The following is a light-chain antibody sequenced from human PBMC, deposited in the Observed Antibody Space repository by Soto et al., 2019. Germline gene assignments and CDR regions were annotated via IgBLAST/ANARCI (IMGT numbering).Light chain of an antibody. J-gene: IGKJ1*01. CDR3: QQYGGSPWT. Sequence: EIELTQSPSTLSLSPGERATLSCRASQTVSGSQLAWYQQRPGQPPRLLIFDASRRATGIPDRFSGSGSGTDFSLTISRLEPEDFAVYYCQQYGGSPWTFGQGTKVDIK. CDR1: QTVSGSQ. V-gene: IGKV3-20*01. CDR2: DAS.